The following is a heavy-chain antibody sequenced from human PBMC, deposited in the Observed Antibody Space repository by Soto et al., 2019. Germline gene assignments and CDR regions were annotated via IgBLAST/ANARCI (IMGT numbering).Heavy chain of an antibody. Sequence: ASVKVSCKVSGYTLTELSMHWVRQAPGKGLEWMGGFDPEDGETIYAQKFQGRVTMTEDTSTDTAYMELSSLRSEDTAVYYCARDLGAAHYYYDGMDVWGQGTAVTVSS. V-gene: IGHV1-24*01. CDR2: FDPEDGET. CDR3: ARDLGAAHYYYDGMDV. D-gene: IGHD1-26*01. CDR1: GYTLTELS. J-gene: IGHJ6*02.